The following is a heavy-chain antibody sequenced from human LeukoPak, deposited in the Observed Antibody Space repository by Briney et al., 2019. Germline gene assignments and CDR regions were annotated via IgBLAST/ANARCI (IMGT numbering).Heavy chain of an antibody. CDR1: GGSISSSSYY. CDR2: IYYSGST. V-gene: IGHV4-39*07. J-gene: IGHJ4*02. D-gene: IGHD3-10*01. CDR3: ARAKRSGSYYECDY. Sequence: SETLSLTCTVSGGSISSSSYYWGWIRQPPGKGLEWIGSIYYSGSTYYNPSLKSRVTISVDTSKNQFSLKLSSVTAADTAVYYCARAKRSGSYYECDYWGQGTLVTVSS.